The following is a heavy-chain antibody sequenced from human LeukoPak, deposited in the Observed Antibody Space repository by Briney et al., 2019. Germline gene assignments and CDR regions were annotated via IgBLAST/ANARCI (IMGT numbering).Heavy chain of an antibody. Sequence: PSQTLSLTCSVSGGSISSDDYCWSWIRQPPGKGLEWIGEINHSGNTNYNPSLKSRVTISIDTSKNQFSLKLSSVTAADTAVYYCARGRITIVRGVDYFDYWGQGTLVTVSS. V-gene: IGHV4-30-2*01. CDR2: INHSGNT. CDR1: GGSISSDDYC. J-gene: IGHJ4*02. CDR3: ARGRITIVRGVDYFDY. D-gene: IGHD3-10*01.